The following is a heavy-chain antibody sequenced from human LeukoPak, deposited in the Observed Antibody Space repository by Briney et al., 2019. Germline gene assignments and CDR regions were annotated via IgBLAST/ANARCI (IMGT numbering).Heavy chain of an antibody. Sequence: GGSLRLSCAASGFTFSSYAMHWVRQAPGKGLEWVAVISYDGSNKYYADSVKGRFTISRDNSKNTLYLQMNSLRAEDTAVYYCARDDSSGDRGFDYWGQGTLVTVSS. CDR3: ARDDSSGDRGFDY. CDR1: GFTFSSYA. CDR2: ISYDGSNK. D-gene: IGHD6-19*01. V-gene: IGHV3-30*04. J-gene: IGHJ4*02.